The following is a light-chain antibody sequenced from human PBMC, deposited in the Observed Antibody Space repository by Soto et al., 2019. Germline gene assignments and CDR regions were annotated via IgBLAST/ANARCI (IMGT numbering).Light chain of an antibody. CDR1: QGISNY. CDR2: AAS. Sequence: DIQMTQSPSSLSASVGDRVTITCRASQGISNYLAWYQQTAGDVPKLLIYAASTLQSGVPSRFSGSGSGTDFTLTISSLQPEDAATYYCQKYNSVPTTFGQGTKVEIK. J-gene: IGKJ1*01. V-gene: IGKV1-27*01. CDR3: QKYNSVPTT.